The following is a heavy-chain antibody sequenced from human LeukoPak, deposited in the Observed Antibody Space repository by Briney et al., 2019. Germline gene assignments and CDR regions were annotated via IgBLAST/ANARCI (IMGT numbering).Heavy chain of an antibody. J-gene: IGHJ4*02. CDR1: GFTFSSYG. V-gene: IGHV3-30*02. CDR3: AREDDSSGSFDY. CDR2: IRYDGSNK. Sequence: GGSLRLSCAASGFTFSSYGMHWVRQAPGKGLEWVAFIRYDGSNKYYADSVKGRFTISRDNSKNTLYLQMNSLRAEDTAVYYCAREDDSSGSFDYWGQGTLVTVSS. D-gene: IGHD3-22*01.